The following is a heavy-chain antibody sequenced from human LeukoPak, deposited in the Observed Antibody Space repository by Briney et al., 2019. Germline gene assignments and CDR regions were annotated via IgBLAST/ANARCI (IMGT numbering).Heavy chain of an antibody. V-gene: IGHV3-23*01. D-gene: IGHD3-3*01. CDR2: ISAGGGST. Sequence: GGSLRLSSAGSGFTFSSYAMSWVRQAPGKGLEWVSAISAGGGSTYYADSVKGRFTISRDNSKNTMYLQMNSLRAEDTAVYYCAKGGTIGDGITIFGVAMDVWGQGTTVTVSS. CDR3: AKGGTIGDGITIFGVAMDV. CDR1: GFTFSSYA. J-gene: IGHJ6*02.